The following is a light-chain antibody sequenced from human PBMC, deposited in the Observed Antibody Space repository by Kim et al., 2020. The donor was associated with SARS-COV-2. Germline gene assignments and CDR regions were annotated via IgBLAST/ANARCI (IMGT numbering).Light chain of an antibody. Sequence: GQTITISCTGTSSDVGGHNYVCWYQQHPGKAPKLMIYDVSSRPSGVSNRFSGSKSGNTASLTISGLQAEDEADYYCSSYTSSSTWVFGGGTQLTVL. V-gene: IGLV2-14*03. CDR1: SSDVGGHNY. CDR2: DVS. CDR3: SSYTSSSTWV. J-gene: IGLJ3*02.